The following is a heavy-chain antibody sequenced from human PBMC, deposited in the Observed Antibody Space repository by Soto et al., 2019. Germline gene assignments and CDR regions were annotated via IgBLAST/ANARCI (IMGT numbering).Heavy chain of an antibody. Sequence: GESLKISCNGSGYSFTIYCIGLVLQMPGKGLEWMGIIYPGDSDTRYSPSFQGQVTISADKSISTAYLQWSSLKASDTAMYYCARSPRIYDFWSGYHDYWGQGTLVTVSS. CDR2: IYPGDSDT. D-gene: IGHD3-3*01. CDR1: GYSFTIYC. CDR3: ARSPRIYDFWSGYHDY. V-gene: IGHV5-51*01. J-gene: IGHJ4*02.